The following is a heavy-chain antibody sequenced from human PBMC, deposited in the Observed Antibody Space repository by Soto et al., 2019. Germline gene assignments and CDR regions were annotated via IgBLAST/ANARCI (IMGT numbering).Heavy chain of an antibody. CDR2: LIGTTGST. D-gene: IGHD1-26*01. CDR1: GVTFSTSA. Sequence: XGTRRLSCVPSGVTFSTSAITCAHSAPGKGPEWVSALIGTTGSTYYADPVKGRFTISRDSSENTVHLQMNSLRAEDTAVYYCVHVGDSRHDAFDVWGQGTMVTV. V-gene: IGHV3-23*01. J-gene: IGHJ3*01. CDR3: VHVGDSRHDAFDV.